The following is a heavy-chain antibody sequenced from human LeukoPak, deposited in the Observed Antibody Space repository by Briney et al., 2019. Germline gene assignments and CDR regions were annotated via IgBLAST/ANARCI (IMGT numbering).Heavy chain of an antibody. CDR3: ARDLHGDYVYDY. CDR2: IKEDGSES. CDR1: GFTFSNYW. Sequence: GGSLRLSCAASGFTFSNYWMSWVRQAPGKGLEWVANIKEDGSESHYVGSVKGRFTISRDNAKNTLYLQMNSLRAEDTAVYYCARDLHGDYVYDYWGQGTLVTVSS. D-gene: IGHD4-17*01. V-gene: IGHV3-7*01. J-gene: IGHJ4*02.